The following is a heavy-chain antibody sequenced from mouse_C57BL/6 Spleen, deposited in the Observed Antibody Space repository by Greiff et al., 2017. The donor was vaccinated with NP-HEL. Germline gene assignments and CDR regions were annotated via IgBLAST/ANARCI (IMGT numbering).Heavy chain of an antibody. CDR2: IRSKSNNYAT. Sequence: EVKLVESGGGLVQPKGSLKLSCAASGFSFNTYAMNWVRQAPGKGLEWVARIRSKSNNYATYYSDSVKDRFTISRDDSESMLYLQMNNLKTEDTAMYYCVSQEDDYDVDWFAYWGQGTLVTVSA. D-gene: IGHD2-4*01. CDR1: GFSFNTYA. V-gene: IGHV10-1*01. CDR3: VSQEDDYDVDWFAY. J-gene: IGHJ3*01.